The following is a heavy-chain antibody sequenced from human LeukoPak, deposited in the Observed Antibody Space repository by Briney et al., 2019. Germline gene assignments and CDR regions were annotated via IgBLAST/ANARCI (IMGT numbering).Heavy chain of an antibody. CDR3: SRGRPGDYFDY. CDR2: INPNSGGT. CDR1: GYTFTGYF. D-gene: IGHD6-25*01. Sequence: ASVNVSCKASGYTFTGYFMLCMRQAPGQGLEWMGWINPNSGGTSYLPNFQGRVTMTRDTSIRTAYMDLSRLGCDGTALYFFSRGRPGDYFDYWGQGTLVTVSS. J-gene: IGHJ4*02. V-gene: IGHV1-2*02.